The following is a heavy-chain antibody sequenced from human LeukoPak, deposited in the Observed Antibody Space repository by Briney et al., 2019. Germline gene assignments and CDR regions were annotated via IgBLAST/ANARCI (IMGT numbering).Heavy chain of an antibody. D-gene: IGHD6-13*01. CDR2: IYYSGST. Sequence: SETLSLTCTVSGGSISSYYLNWIRQPPGKGLEWIGYIYYSGSTNYNPSLKSRVTISVDTSKNQFSLKLSSVTAADTAVYYCARYPSLYSSSWYAFDIWGQGTMVTVSS. V-gene: IGHV4-59*01. J-gene: IGHJ3*02. CDR1: GGSISSYY. CDR3: ARYPSLYSSSWYAFDI.